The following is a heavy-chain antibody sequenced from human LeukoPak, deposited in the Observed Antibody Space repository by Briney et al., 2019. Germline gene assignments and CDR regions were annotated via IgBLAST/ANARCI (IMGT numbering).Heavy chain of an antibody. CDR2: INPDSGGT. J-gene: IGHJ5*02. D-gene: IGHD2-2*01. V-gene: IGHV1-2*02. Sequence: ASVKVSCKASGYTFMYYTVHWVRQAPGQGLECVGWINPDSGGTIYAQEFQGRVTMTRDTSISTAYMELSRLRSDDTAVYYCARGLPRIVVVPAAVLGNWFDPWGQGTLVTVSS. CDR3: ARGLPRIVVVPAAVLGNWFDP. CDR1: GYTFMYYT.